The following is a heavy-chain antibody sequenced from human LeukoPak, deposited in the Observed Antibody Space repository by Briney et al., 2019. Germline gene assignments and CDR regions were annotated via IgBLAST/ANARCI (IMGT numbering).Heavy chain of an antibody. J-gene: IGHJ5*02. CDR3: ARDSGTTGEVKFDP. V-gene: IGHV4-4*07. CDR1: GGPITTYY. D-gene: IGHD3-10*01. CDR2: ISGSGVI. Sequence: PSETLSLTCTVSGGPITTYYLSWIRQSAGMGLEWIGRISGSGVITYNPSLKSRVILSLDTSNNHFSLKLISVTAADTAVYYCARDSGTTGEVKFDPWGQGMLVTVSS.